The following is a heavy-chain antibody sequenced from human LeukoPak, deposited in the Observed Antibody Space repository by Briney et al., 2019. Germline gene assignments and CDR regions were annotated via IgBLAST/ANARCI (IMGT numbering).Heavy chain of an antibody. D-gene: IGHD1-26*01. Sequence: AGSLTLTCEASGFTFSAYAMTWVRQAPGKGLEWVSSIGSDNKPHYSESVTGRYAISRDNSKSMLFLQLNSLRAEDTALYYCARDLHYYMAMAVYAQGTTVTVSS. CDR2: IGSDNKP. V-gene: IGHV3-23*01. CDR1: GFTFSAYA. CDR3: ARDLHYYMAMAV. J-gene: IGHJ6*02.